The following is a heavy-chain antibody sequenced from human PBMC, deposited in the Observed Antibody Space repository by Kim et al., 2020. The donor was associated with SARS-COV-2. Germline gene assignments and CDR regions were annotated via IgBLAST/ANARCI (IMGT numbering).Heavy chain of an antibody. CDR1: GFTFSSSG. V-gene: IGHV3-23*01. CDR3: VRDRFYFER. J-gene: IGHJ4*02. Sequence: GGSLRLSCAASGFTFSSSGMSWVRQAPGNGLEWVSGMSGSHSATNYADPVRGRFTISRDNSKNTLYLEMNNLRVDDTAVYYCVRDRFYFERWGQGTLVTVSS. D-gene: IGHD3-3*01. CDR2: MSGSHSAT.